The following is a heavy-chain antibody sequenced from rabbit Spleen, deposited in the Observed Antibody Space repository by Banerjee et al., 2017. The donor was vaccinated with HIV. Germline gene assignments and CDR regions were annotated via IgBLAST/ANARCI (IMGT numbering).Heavy chain of an antibody. CDR3: ARGSGSGSGALMGGYFVL. V-gene: IGHV1S40*01. CDR2: IYPGSSATT. Sequence: QSLEESGGDLVKPGASLTLTCTASGFSFSSTYYMCWVRQPPGKGLEWIGCIYPGSSATTYYATWAKGRFTISRTSSTTVTLQMTSLTAADTATYFCARGSGSGSGALMGGYFVLWGQGTLVTVS. D-gene: IGHD1-1*01. CDR1: GFSFSSTYY. J-gene: IGHJ4*01.